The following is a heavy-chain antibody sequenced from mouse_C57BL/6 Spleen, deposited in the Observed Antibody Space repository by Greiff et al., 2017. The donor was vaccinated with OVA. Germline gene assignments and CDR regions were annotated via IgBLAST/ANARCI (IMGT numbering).Heavy chain of an antibody. D-gene: IGHD1-1*01. CDR3: ARDGGSSSYYYAMDY. CDR1: GYTFTDYY. V-gene: IGHV1-75*01. Sequence: QVQLQHSGPELVKPGASVKISCKASGYTFTDYYINWVKQRPGQGLEWIGWIFPGSGSTYYNEKFKGKATLTVDKSSSTAYMLLSSLTSEDSAVYFCARDGGSSSYYYAMDYWGQGTSVTVSS. J-gene: IGHJ4*01. CDR2: IFPGSGST.